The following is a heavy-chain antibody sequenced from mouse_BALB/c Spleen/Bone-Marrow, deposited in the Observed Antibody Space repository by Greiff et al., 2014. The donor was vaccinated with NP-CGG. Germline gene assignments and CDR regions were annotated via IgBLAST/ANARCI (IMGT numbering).Heavy chain of an antibody. J-gene: IGHJ4*01. Sequence: LQESGAELVRPGASVTLSCKASGYKFTDYEMHWVKQTPVHSLEWIGSIDPKTGGTAYNQNFKGKATLTADRSSTTAYMELRSLTSEDSAVYYCTREGIYFGYDVPMDYWGQGTSVTVSS. CDR2: IDPKTGGT. V-gene: IGHV1-15*01. CDR1: GYKFTDYE. D-gene: IGHD2-2*01. CDR3: TREGIYFGYDVPMDY.